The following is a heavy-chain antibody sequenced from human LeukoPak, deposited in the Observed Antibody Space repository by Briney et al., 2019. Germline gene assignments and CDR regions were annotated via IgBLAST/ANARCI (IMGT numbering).Heavy chain of an antibody. CDR2: ISGSGGST. CDR1: GFTFSSYG. CDR3: AKDMCRYYDSSGCSDAFDI. D-gene: IGHD3-22*01. Sequence: PGRSLRLSCAASGFTFSSYGMSWVRQAPGKGLEWVSAISGSGGSTYYADSVKGRLTISRDNSKNTLYLQMNSLRAEDTAVYYCAKDMCRYYDSSGCSDAFDIWGQGTMVTVSS. V-gene: IGHV3-23*01. J-gene: IGHJ3*02.